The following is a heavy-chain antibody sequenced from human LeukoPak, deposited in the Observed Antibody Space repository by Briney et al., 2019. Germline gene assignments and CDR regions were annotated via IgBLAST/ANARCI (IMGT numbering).Heavy chain of an antibody. CDR2: IYPGDSDT. Sequence: GESLKISCKGSGYNFTSYWIGWVRQMPGKGLEYMGIIYPGDSDTRYSPSFQGQVTISADKSITTAYLQWNSLQASDTAIYYCARRRDAFDFWGQGTMVSVSS. V-gene: IGHV5-51*01. CDR1: GYNFTSYW. J-gene: IGHJ3*01. CDR3: ARRRDAFDF.